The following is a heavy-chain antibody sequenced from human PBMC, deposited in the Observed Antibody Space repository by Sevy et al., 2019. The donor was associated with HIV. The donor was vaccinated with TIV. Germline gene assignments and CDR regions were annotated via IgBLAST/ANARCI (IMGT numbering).Heavy chain of an antibody. J-gene: IGHJ6*02. Sequence: GGSLRLSCAASGFTFNIYSMNWVRQAPGKGLEWVAVILYDGSNKYYGDSVKGRFTISRDNSKNTLYLQMNSLRGEDTAVYYCARGLAALPGYYYGMDVWGQGTTVTVSS. CDR3: ARGLAALPGYYYGMDV. CDR2: ILYDGSNK. D-gene: IGHD6-6*01. CDR1: GFTFNIYS. V-gene: IGHV3-30*03.